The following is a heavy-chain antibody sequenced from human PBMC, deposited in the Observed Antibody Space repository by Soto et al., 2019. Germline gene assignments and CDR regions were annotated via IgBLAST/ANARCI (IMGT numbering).Heavy chain of an antibody. CDR2: IYYSGST. J-gene: IGHJ4*02. D-gene: IGHD4-17*01. Sequence: SETKSVTSTVADGYIRSYDWSWIRNPPGKGLEWIGYIYYSGSTYYNPSLKSRVTISVDTSKNQFSLKLSSVTAADTAVYYCTRGDYVTLIDYWGQGTLVTVSS. CDR3: TRGDYVTLIDY. V-gene: IGHV4-59*06. CDR1: DGYIRSYD.